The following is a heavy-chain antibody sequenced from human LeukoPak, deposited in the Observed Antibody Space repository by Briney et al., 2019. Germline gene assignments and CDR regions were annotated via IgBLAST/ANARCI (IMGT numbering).Heavy chain of an antibody. V-gene: IGHV3-15*01. CDR2: IKSKTDGGTT. CDR1: GFTVTNYR. D-gene: IGHD3-16*01. J-gene: IGHJ4*02. Sequence: GGSLRLSCAASGFTVTNYRMNWVRQAPGKGLEWVGRIKSKTDGGTTDYAAPVKGRFTISRDDSKNTLYLQMNSLKTEDTAVYYCTTQGAYDYVWGSYDYWGQGTLVTVSS. CDR3: TTQGAYDYVWGSYDY.